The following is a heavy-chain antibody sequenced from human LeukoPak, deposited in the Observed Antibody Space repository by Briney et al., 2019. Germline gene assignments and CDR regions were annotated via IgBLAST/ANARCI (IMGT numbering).Heavy chain of an antibody. CDR3: AKAPGGFVVVIFFDY. D-gene: IGHD2-2*01. CDR2: ISDSGSSA. J-gene: IGHJ4*02. CDR1: GFIFNTYA. Sequence: GGSLRLSCAASGFIFNTYAMTWVRQAPGKGLEWVSSISDSGSSAYYADSVKGRFTISRDNSKNTLYLQMNGLRAEDTAVYYCAKAPGGFVVVIFFDYWGQGTLVTVFS. V-gene: IGHV3-23*01.